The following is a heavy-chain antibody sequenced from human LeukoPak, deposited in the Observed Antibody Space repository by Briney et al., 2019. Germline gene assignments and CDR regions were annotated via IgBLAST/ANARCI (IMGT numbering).Heavy chain of an antibody. J-gene: IGHJ1*01. Sequence: PGGSLRLSCAASGFTFSSYAMSWVRQAPGKGLEWVSSISSSSSYIYYADSVKGRFTISRDNAKNSLYLQMNSLRAEDTAVYYCARAAGDYVYFQHWGQGTLVTISS. CDR2: ISSSSSYI. CDR3: ARAAGDYVYFQH. CDR1: GFTFSSYA. D-gene: IGHD4-17*01. V-gene: IGHV3-21*01.